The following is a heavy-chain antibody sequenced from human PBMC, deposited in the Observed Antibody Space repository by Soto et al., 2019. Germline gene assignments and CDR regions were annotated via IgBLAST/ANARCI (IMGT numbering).Heavy chain of an antibody. CDR2: IWYDGSNK. CDR1: GFNLSSYG. D-gene: IGHD6-13*01. Sequence: GGSLRLSCAASGFNLSSYGMHWVRQAPGKGLEWVAVIWYDGSNKHFADSVKGRFTVSRDNSKNTLYLQMNILRAEDTAVYYCARDGGPYTSSWYGYWGQGTLVTVSS. V-gene: IGHV3-33*01. CDR3: ARDGGPYTSSWYGY. J-gene: IGHJ4*02.